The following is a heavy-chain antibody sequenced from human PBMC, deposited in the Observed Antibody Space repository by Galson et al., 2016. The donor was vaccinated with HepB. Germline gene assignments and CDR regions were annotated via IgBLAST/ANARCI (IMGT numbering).Heavy chain of an antibody. Sequence: LSLTCSVSGGSISSGGYHWSWIRQHPGKGLEWIGYIFYSGSSYYNPSLKSRVTISVDTSKNQFSLKLSSVTAADTAVYHCTSGLVRGVISFWGQGFLVSVSS. J-gene: IGHJ4*02. CDR1: GGSISSGGYH. CDR2: IFYSGSS. D-gene: IGHD3-10*01. V-gene: IGHV4-31*03. CDR3: TSGLVRGVISF.